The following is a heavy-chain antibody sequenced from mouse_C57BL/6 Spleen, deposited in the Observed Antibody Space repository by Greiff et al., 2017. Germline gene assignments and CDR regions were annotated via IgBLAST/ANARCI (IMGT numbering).Heavy chain of an antibody. CDR1: GYSFTGYY. CDR2: INPSTGGT. V-gene: IGHV1-42*01. Sequence: VQLQQSGPELVKPGASVKISCKASGYSFTGYYMNWVKQSPEKSLEWIGEINPSTGGTTYNKKFKAKATLTINKSSSTAYMQLKRLTSEDSAVHYCVLWPHYFDYWGQGTTLTVSS. D-gene: IGHD1-1*02. J-gene: IGHJ2*01. CDR3: VLWPHYFDY.